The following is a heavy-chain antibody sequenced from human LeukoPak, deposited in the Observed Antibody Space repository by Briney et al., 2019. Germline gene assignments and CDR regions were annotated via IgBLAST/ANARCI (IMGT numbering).Heavy chain of an antibody. CDR2: INPHRGNT. D-gene: IGHD3-10*01. CDR1: GYTFNLFA. CDR3: ATGEAFTGSFDF. Sequence: WASVKVSFKPSGYTFNLFAITWVRHAPGQGLEWMWCINPHRGNTNSAQKDKGRVTLTTDTSTRPAYMELRSLRSDDTAMYYCATGEAFTGSFDFWGQGTVVAVSS. V-gene: IGHV1-18*01. J-gene: IGHJ4*02.